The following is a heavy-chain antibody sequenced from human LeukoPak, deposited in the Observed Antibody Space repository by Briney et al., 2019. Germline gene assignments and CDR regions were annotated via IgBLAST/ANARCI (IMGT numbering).Heavy chain of an antibody. J-gene: IGHJ5*02. CDR2: IWYDGSYK. CDR3: ARDIGENWFDP. CDR1: GFTFNNYD. V-gene: IGHV3-33*01. Sequence: GESLRLSCAASGFTFNNYDIHWVRQAPGKGLEWVAVIWYDGSYKYYADSVKGRFTISRDNSKNTLYLQMNSLRAEDTAVYYCARDIGENWFDPWGQGTLVTVSS. D-gene: IGHD1-26*01.